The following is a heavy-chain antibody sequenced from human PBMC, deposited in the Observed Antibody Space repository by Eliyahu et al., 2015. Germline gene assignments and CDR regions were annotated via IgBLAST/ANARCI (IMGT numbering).Heavy chain of an antibody. CDR1: GFTFSSYS. Sequence: QLVESGGGLVKPGGSLRLSCAASGFTFSSYSMNXVRQAPGKGLEWVSSISSSSSYXXYADSVKGRFTISRDNAKNSLYLQMNSLRAEDTAVYYCARGGYSYTSKFDYWGQGTLVTVSS. J-gene: IGHJ4*02. V-gene: IGHV3-21*01. D-gene: IGHD5-18*01. CDR3: ARGGYSYTSKFDY. CDR2: ISSSSSYX.